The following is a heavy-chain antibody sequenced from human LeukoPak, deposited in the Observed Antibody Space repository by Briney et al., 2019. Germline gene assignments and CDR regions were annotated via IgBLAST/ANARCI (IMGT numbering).Heavy chain of an antibody. CDR1: GFTFSSYS. Sequence: GGSLRLSCAASGFTFSSYSMNWVRQAPGKGLEWVSSISSSSSYIYYADSVRGRFTISRDNAKNSLYLQMNSLRAEDTAVYYCARDSMVRGVIVPDYWGEGTLVSVSS. CDR3: ARDSMVRGVIVPDY. J-gene: IGHJ4*02. D-gene: IGHD3-10*01. CDR2: ISSSSSYI. V-gene: IGHV3-21*01.